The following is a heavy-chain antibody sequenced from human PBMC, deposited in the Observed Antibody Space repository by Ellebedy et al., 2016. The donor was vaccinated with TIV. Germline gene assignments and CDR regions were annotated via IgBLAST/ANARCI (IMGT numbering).Heavy chain of an antibody. CDR2: ISSGGGT. D-gene: IGHD1-1*01. CDR3: AREEDDEYYYGMDV. V-gene: IGHV3-53*01. CDR1: GFTFSNHV. Sequence: GESLKISCAASGFTFSNHVMIWVRQAPGKGLEWVSMISSGGGTYYADSVKGRFTISRDNSKNTLYLQMNSLRAEDTAVYFCAREEDDEYYYGMDVWGQGTTVTVSS. J-gene: IGHJ6*02.